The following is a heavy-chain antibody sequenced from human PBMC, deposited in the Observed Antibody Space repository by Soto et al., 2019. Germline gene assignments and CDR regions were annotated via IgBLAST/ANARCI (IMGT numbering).Heavy chain of an antibody. CDR3: AREAPPADY. J-gene: IGHJ4*02. CDR2: ISAYNGNT. Sequence: QVQLVQSGAEVKKPGASVKVSCKASGYTFTSYAISWVRQAPGQGLEWMGWISAYNGNTNYAQKLQGRVTMTTDTSTTTASMELRRLRSHDTAVYDGAREAPPADYWGQGTLVTVSS. V-gene: IGHV1-18*01. CDR1: GYTFTSYA.